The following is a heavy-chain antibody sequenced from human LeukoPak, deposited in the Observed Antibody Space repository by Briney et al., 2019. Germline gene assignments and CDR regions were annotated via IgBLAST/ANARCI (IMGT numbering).Heavy chain of an antibody. J-gene: IGHJ4*02. CDR3: AKYYDSSGYYPFDY. V-gene: IGHV3-23*01. CDR1: GFTFSSYA. Sequence: GGSLRLSCAASGFTFSSYAMSWVRLAPGKGLEWVSAISGSGGSTYYADSVKGRFTISRDNSKNTLYLQMNSLRAEDTAVYYCAKYYDSSGYYPFDYWGQGTLVTVSS. D-gene: IGHD3-22*01. CDR2: ISGSGGST.